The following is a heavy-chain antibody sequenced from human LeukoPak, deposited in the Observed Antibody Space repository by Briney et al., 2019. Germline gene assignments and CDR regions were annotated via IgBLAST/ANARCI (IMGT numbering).Heavy chain of an antibody. CDR3: AREKGFQLQELGYYFDY. Sequence: SVKVSCKASGGTFSSYAISWVRQAPGQGLEWMGGIIPIFGTANYAQKFQGRVTITADESTSTAYMELSSLRSEDTAVYYCAREKGFQLQELGYYFDYWGQGTLVTVSS. D-gene: IGHD4-11*01. J-gene: IGHJ4*02. CDR2: IIPIFGTA. V-gene: IGHV1-69*01. CDR1: GGTFSSYA.